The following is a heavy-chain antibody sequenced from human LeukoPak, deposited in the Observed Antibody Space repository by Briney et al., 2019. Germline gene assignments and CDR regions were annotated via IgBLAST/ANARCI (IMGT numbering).Heavy chain of an antibody. CDR3: ARGRDNILTGYYYYLDY. CDR1: GGSISSGGYY. V-gene: IGHV4-31*03. J-gene: IGHJ4*02. Sequence: PSETLSLTCTVSGGSISSGGYYWSWIRQHPGTGLEWIGYIYYSGSTYYNPSLNSRVTISANTSKNQFSLKLSSVTAADTAVYYCARGRDNILTGYYYYLDYWGQGSLVTVSS. D-gene: IGHD3-9*01. CDR2: IYYSGST.